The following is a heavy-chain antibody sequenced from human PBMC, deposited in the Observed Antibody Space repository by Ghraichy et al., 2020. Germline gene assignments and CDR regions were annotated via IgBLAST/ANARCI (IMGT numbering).Heavy chain of an antibody. V-gene: IGHV3-23*01. Sequence: GGSLRLSCAASGFTFSSYAMSWVRQAPGKGLEWVSAISGSGGSTYYADSVKGRFTISRDNSKNTLYLQMNSLKAEDTAVYYCAKDIEEYSSGWLLAYWGQGTLVTVSS. CDR3: AKDIEEYSSGWLLAY. CDR1: GFTFSSYA. J-gene: IGHJ4*02. CDR2: ISGSGGST. D-gene: IGHD6-19*01.